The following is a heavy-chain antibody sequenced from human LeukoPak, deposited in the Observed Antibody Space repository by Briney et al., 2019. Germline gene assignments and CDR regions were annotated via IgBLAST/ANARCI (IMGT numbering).Heavy chain of an antibody. V-gene: IGHV1-69*06. Sequence: SVKVSCKASGGTFSSYAISWVRQAPGQGLEWMGGIIPIFGTANYAQKFQGRVTITADKSTSTAYMELSSLRSEDTAVYYCARDLWGIAARTAGGEFDYWGQGTLVTVSS. J-gene: IGHJ4*02. CDR1: GGTFSSYA. CDR3: ARDLWGIAARTAGGEFDY. D-gene: IGHD6-6*01. CDR2: IIPIFGTA.